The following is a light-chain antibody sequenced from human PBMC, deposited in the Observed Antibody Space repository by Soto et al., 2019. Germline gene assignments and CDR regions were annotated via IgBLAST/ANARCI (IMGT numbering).Light chain of an antibody. CDR3: NSFTTTNTYV. Sequence: QSALTQPASVSGSPGQSITISCTGASSDVGGFDHVSWYQQHPGKVPRLLIYDVSSRPSGVSDSFSGSKSGNTASLTISGLQAEDEADYYCNSFTTTNTYVFGTGTKLTVL. CDR2: DVS. J-gene: IGLJ1*01. CDR1: SSDVGGFDH. V-gene: IGLV2-14*03.